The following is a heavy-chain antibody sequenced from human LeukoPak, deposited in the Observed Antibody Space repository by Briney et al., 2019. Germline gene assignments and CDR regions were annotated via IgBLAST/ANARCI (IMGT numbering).Heavy chain of an antibody. V-gene: IGHV4-34*01. CDR1: GGSFSGYY. Sequence: SETLSLTCAVYGGSFSGYYWSWIRQPPGKGLEWIGEINHSGSTNYNPSLKSRVTISVDTSKNQFSLKLSSVTAADTAVYYCARGVSLWFGELFTWRDYHYYYKDVWGKGTTVTVSS. CDR2: INHSGST. CDR3: ARGVSLWFGELFTWRDYHYYYKDV. J-gene: IGHJ6*03. D-gene: IGHD3-10*01.